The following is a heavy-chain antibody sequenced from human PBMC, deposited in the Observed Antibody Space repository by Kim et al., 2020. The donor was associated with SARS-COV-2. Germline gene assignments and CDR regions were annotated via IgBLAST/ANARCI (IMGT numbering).Heavy chain of an antibody. Sequence: GGSLRLSCAASGFTFSSYGMHWVRQAPGKGLEWVAVISYDGSNKYYADSVKGRFTISRDNSKNTLYLQMNSLRAEDTAVYYCAKDYCSSTSCYPFDYWGQGTLVTASS. CDR2: ISYDGSNK. D-gene: IGHD2-2*01. V-gene: IGHV3-30*18. J-gene: IGHJ4*02. CDR3: AKDYCSSTSCYPFDY. CDR1: GFTFSSYG.